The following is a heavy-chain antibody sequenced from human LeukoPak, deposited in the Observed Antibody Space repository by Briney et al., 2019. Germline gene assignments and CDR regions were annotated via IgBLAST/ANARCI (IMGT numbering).Heavy chain of an antibody. D-gene: IGHD3-3*01. V-gene: IGHV1-2*06. J-gene: IGHJ4*02. CDR1: GYNFVGYY. CDR3: GRDWELRFHQGGLDY. CDR2: INPRDGET. Sequence: RASVKVSCKGSGYNFVGYYIHWVRQVPGQGLEWMGRINPRDGETSFAQKFQGRVTMTRDTSISTAYMELSGLRSDDTAVYYCGRDWELRFHQGGLDYWGQGTLVTVSS.